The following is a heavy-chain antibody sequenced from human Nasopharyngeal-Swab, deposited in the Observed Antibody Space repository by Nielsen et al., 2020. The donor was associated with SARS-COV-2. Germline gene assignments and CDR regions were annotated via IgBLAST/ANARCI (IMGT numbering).Heavy chain of an antibody. CDR3: AKDSGAGFCDDGSCFPTNH. Sequence: GGSLRLSCAASGFTFTSYAMNWVRQAPGKGLEWVSGMSGRGEKTYYAESVKGRFTISRDVSKNTLYLQMNGLRAEDTAVYYCAKDSGAGFCDDGSCFPTNHWGQGTLVTVSS. CDR2: MSGRGEKT. CDR1: GFTFTSYA. D-gene: IGHD2-15*01. J-gene: IGHJ5*02. V-gene: IGHV3-23*01.